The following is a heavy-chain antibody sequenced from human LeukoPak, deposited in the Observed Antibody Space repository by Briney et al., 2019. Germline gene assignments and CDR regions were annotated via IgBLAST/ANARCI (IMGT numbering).Heavy chain of an antibody. J-gene: IGHJ4*02. Sequence: SVKVSCKASGGTFSSYAISCVRQAPGQGLEWMGGIIPIFGTANYAQKFQGRVTITADESTSTAYMELSSLRSEDTAVYYCARGVLLWFGELSSHSYFDYWGQGTLVTVSS. CDR1: GGTFSSYA. D-gene: IGHD3-10*01. CDR3: ARGVLLWFGELSSHSYFDY. V-gene: IGHV1-69*13. CDR2: IIPIFGTA.